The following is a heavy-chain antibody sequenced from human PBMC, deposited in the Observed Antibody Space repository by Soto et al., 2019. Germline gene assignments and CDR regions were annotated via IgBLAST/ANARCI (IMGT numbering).Heavy chain of an antibody. CDR2: IYSGGST. CDR3: ASRLGYCSGGSCYSDDY. J-gene: IGHJ4*02. V-gene: IGHV3-53*01. CDR1: GFTVSSNY. Sequence: GGSLRLSCAASGFTVSSNYMSWVRQAPGKGLEWVSVIYSGGSTYYADSVKGRFTISRDNSKNTLYLQMNSLRAEDTAVYYCASRLGYCSGGSCYSDDYWGQGTLVTVSS. D-gene: IGHD2-15*01.